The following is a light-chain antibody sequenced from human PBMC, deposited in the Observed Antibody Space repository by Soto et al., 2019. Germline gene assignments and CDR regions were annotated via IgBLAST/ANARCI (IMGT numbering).Light chain of an antibody. J-gene: IGLJ2*01. CDR2: GVS. CDR1: SSDVGGYNY. Sequence: QSALTQPASVSGSPGQTITISCTGTSSDVGGYNYVSWYQQHPGKAPKLMIYGVSNRPSGVSNRFSGSKSGNTASLTISGLQAEDEADYYCGSFTSSSTVVFGGGTKLTVL. CDR3: GSFTSSSTVV. V-gene: IGLV2-14*01.